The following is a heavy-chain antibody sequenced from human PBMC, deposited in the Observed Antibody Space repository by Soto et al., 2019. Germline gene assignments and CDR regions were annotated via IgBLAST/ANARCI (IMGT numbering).Heavy chain of an antibody. CDR3: ARPRSGSFPDDY. Sequence: GESLKISCKGSGYSLTSYWISWVRQMPGKGLEWRGRIDPSDSYTNYSPSFQGHVTISADKSISTAYLQWSSLKASDTAMYYCARPRSGSFPDDYWGQGTLVTVSS. CDR1: GYSLTSYW. V-gene: IGHV5-10-1*01. CDR2: IDPSDSYT. D-gene: IGHD3-10*01. J-gene: IGHJ4*02.